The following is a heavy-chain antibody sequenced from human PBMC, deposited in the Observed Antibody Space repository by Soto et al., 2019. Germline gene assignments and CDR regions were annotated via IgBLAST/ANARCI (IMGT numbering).Heavy chain of an antibody. CDR1: GFTFSSYW. CDR2: IKQDGSEK. D-gene: IGHD6-19*01. J-gene: IGHJ4*02. CDR3: ARDHRVGWLVPDY. V-gene: IGHV3-7*01. Sequence: GGSLRLSCAASGFTFSSYWMSWVRQAPGKGLEWVANIKQDGSEKYYVDSVKGRFTISRDNAKNSLYLQMNSLRAEDTAVYYCARDHRVGWLVPDYWGQGTLVTVSS.